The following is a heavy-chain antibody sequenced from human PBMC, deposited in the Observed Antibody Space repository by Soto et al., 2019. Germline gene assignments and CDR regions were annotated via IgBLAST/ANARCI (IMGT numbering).Heavy chain of an antibody. CDR3: ARGALEMATTGYFDY. CDR2: ISYDGSNK. CDR1: GFTFSSYA. V-gene: IGHV3-30-3*01. J-gene: IGHJ4*02. Sequence: QVQLVESGGGVVQPGGSLRLSCAASGFTFSSYAMHWVRQAPGKGLEWVAVISYDGSNKYYADSVKGRFTISRDNSKNTLYLQMNSLRAEDTAVYYCARGALEMATTGYFDYWGQGTLVTVSS. D-gene: IGHD5-12*01.